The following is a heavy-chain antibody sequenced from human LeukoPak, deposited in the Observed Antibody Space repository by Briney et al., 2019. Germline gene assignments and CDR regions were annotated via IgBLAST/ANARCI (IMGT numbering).Heavy chain of an antibody. V-gene: IGHV1-46*01. CDR2: INPSGGST. D-gene: IGHD3-10*01. J-gene: IGHJ4*02. CDR1: GYTFTSYY. CDR3: ARYNMTGSNYYGSGSYFDY. Sequence: ASLKLSCTASGYTFTSYYMHWYRQAPGQGPEQRGIINPSGGSTSYAHNFPDTVTMTRDTSTSTVYMELSTLRSEATTVYYCARYNMTGSNYYGSGSYFDYWGQGTLVTVSS.